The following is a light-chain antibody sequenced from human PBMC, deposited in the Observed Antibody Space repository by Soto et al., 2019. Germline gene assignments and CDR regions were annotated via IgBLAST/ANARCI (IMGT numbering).Light chain of an antibody. CDR1: QSVDSAF. CDR2: GAS. CDR3: QQYASSLT. J-gene: IGKJ1*01. V-gene: IGKV3-20*01. Sequence: EIVLTQSPGSLSLSLGERATHSCRASQSVDSAFFAWYQQKPCQPPRLLMYGASRRATGIPDRFSGSGSGTDFTRTISRLEHEDFAVYYCQQYASSLTCGHGTKVEI.